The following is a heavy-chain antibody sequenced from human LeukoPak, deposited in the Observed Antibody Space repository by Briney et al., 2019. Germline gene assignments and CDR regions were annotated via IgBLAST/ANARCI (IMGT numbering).Heavy chain of an antibody. V-gene: IGHV3-23*01. CDR3: AKDLFRWAFDY. CDR1: GFTLIRNA. D-gene: IGHD5-24*01. Sequence: GGSLRLSCAASGFTLIRNAMSWVRQAPGEGLEWVSAIGGSDDRTDYADSVKGRLTISRDISKNTLYLQMNSLRAEDTAVYFCAKDLFRWAFDYWGQGTLVTVSS. J-gene: IGHJ4*02. CDR2: IGGSDDRT.